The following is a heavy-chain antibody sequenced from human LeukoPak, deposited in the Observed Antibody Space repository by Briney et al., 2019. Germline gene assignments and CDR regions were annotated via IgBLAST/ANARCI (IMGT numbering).Heavy chain of an antibody. V-gene: IGHV4-61*01. CDR3: ATRPSGGSYIHYFDY. CDR1: GGSVSSDNYH. J-gene: IGHJ4*02. Sequence: PSETLSLTCSVSGGSVSSDNYHWSWIRQPPGKGLEWIGYISYSRSINCNPSLKIRVTMSVYTSKTQVSLRLSSVTIADTAVYYCATRPSGGSYIHYFDYWGQGTLVTVSS. D-gene: IGHD1-14*01. CDR2: ISYSRSI.